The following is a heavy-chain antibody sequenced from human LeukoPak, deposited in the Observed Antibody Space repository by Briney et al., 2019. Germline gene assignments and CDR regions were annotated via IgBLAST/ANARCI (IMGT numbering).Heavy chain of an antibody. CDR2: INWNGGST. J-gene: IGHJ4*02. V-gene: IGHV3-20*04. CDR1: GFTFDDYG. D-gene: IGHD2-15*01. Sequence: GGSLRLSCAASGFTFDDYGMSWVRQAPGKGLEWVSGINWNGGSTGYADSVKGRFTISRDNSKNTLYLQMNSLRAEDTAVYYCARDRDIVVVVAATLDYWGQGTLVTVSS. CDR3: ARDRDIVVVVAATLDY.